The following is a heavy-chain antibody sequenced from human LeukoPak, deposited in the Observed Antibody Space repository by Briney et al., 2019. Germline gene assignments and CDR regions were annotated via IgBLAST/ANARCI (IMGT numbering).Heavy chain of an antibody. V-gene: IGHV3-21*01. CDR2: ISSSSSYI. CDR3: ARAGSSSWYVFDY. Sequence: PGGSLRLSCAASGFTFSSYSMNWVRQAPGKGLEWVSSISSSSSYIYYADSVKGRFTISRDNAKNSLFLQMNSLRAEDTAVYYCARAGSSSWYVFDYWGQGTLVTVSS. D-gene: IGHD6-13*01. CDR1: GFTFSSYS. J-gene: IGHJ4*02.